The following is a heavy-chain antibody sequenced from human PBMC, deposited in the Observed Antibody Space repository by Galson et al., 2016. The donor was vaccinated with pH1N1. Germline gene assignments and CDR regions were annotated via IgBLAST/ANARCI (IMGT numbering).Heavy chain of an antibody. J-gene: IGHJ4*02. CDR1: GYTFTDKY. Sequence: SVKVSCKASGYTFTDKYLHWVRQAPGQGLEWMGRINPDSGDTRYTQKFQGRVTMTSDTSVTTDYMELTSVTYDDTAVYFCATSVEGSGSYYFDYWGQGTLVTVSS. CDR3: ATSVEGSGSYYFDY. V-gene: IGHV1-2*06. CDR2: INPDSGDT. D-gene: IGHD3-22*01.